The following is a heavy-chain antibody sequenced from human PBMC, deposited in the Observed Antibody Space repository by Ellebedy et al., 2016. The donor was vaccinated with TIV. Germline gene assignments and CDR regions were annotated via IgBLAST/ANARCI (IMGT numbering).Heavy chain of an antibody. D-gene: IGHD2-8*01. Sequence: GESLKISCAASGFTFSSYWMSWVRQAPGKRLEWVANIKQDGSEKYYVDSVKGRFTISRDNAKNSLYLQMNSLRAEDTAVYYCARGYASPNYWGQGTLVTVSS. CDR1: GFTFSSYW. CDR2: IKQDGSEK. CDR3: ARGYASPNY. J-gene: IGHJ4*02. V-gene: IGHV3-7*01.